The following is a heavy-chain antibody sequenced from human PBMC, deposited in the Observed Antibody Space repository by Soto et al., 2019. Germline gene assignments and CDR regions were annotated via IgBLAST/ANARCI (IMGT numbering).Heavy chain of an antibody. D-gene: IGHD2-21*02. Sequence: ASVKVSCKPSGYTFNTYYLHWLRQAPGQALEWMGVIHPSGGGTTYAQKFLGRVTVTRDTSTTTVFMELSSLRSDDTAVYYCARGGHIAVVTASFDNWGQGTLVTSPQ. CDR3: ARGGHIAVVTASFDN. CDR2: IHPSGGGT. CDR1: GYTFNTYY. V-gene: IGHV1-46*02. J-gene: IGHJ4*02.